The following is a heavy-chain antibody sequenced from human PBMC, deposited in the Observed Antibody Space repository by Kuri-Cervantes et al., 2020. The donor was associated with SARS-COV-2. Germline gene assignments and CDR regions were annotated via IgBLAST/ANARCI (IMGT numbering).Heavy chain of an antibody. J-gene: IGHJ4*02. Sequence: GESLKISCAASGFTFSSYSVNWVRQAPGKGLEWVSYISSSSSTIYYADSVKGRFTISRDNAKNSLYLQTNSLRDEDTAVYYCARDSRGYSYGYGHLFDYWGQGTLVTVSS. CDR1: GFTFSSYS. V-gene: IGHV3-48*02. CDR2: ISSSSSTI. D-gene: IGHD5-18*01. CDR3: ARDSRGYSYGYGHLFDY.